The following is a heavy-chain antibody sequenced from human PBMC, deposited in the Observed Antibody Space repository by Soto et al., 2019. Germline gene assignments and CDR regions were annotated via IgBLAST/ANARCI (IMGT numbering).Heavy chain of an antibody. V-gene: IGHV4-59*11. D-gene: IGHD5-18*01. J-gene: IGHJ4*02. CDR2: IYDSGST. Sequence: PSETLSLTCSVSGDSLKNHYWAWIRHSPGKGLEWIGNIYDSGSTNYSPALKSRVSMSVDTSKNLFSLKMNSVTAADTAVYYCARSSMVTVDYFDFWGQGTVAT. CDR1: GDSLKNHY. CDR3: ARSSMVTVDYFDF.